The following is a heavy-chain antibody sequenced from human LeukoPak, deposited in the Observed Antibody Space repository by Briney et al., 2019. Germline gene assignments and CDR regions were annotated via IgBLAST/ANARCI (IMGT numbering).Heavy chain of an antibody. V-gene: IGHV3-21*01. Sequence: PGGSLRLSCAASGFTFSSYSMNWVRQAPGKGLEWVSSISSSSSYIYYADSVKGRFTISRDNAKNSLYLQMNSLRAEDTAVYYCARDRPIVGATRDAFDIWGQGTMVTVSS. CDR2: ISSSSSYI. CDR3: ARDRPIVGATRDAFDI. J-gene: IGHJ3*02. D-gene: IGHD1-26*01. CDR1: GFTFSSYS.